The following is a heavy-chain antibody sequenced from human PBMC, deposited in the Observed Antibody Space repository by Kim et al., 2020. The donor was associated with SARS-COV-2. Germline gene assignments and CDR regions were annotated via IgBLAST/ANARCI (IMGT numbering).Heavy chain of an antibody. CDR1: GYTFNSYG. J-gene: IGHJ4*01. Sequence: ASVKVSCKASGYTFNSYGFNWVRQAPGQGLEWLGWISTYSRNTYYAQKFQGRVTMTTDTSTSTAYMELRSLRSDDAAMYYCARARGGSYPLSSYYFDYW. CDR3: ARARGGSYPLSSYYFDY. D-gene: IGHD1-26*01. CDR2: ISTYSRNT. V-gene: IGHV1-18*01.